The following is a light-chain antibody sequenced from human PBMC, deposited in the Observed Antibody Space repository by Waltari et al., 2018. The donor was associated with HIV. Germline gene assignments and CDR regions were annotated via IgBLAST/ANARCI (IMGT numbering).Light chain of an antibody. CDR1: QSISSW. CDR2: RGS. V-gene: IGKV1-5*03. Sequence: DIQMTQSPSTLSASVGDRVTITCRASQSISSWLAWYQQTPGKAPNLLIYRGSSLETGVPSRFSGSGSGTEFTLTISSLQPYDFATYYCQQYNSYPWTFGQGTKVEIK. CDR3: QQYNSYPWT. J-gene: IGKJ1*01.